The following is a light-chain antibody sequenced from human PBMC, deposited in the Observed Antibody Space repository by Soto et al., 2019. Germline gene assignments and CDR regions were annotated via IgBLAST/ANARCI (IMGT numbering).Light chain of an antibody. CDR1: SSDVGGYNY. CDR3: CSYTSSTTPL. CDR2: EVS. Sequence: QSALTQPASVSGSPGQSITISCTGTSSDVGGYNYVSWYQQHPGKAPKLMIYEVSNRPSGVSNRFSGSKSGNTASLTISGLQAEDEAVYYCCSYTSSTTPLFGGGTKLTVL. J-gene: IGLJ2*01. V-gene: IGLV2-14*01.